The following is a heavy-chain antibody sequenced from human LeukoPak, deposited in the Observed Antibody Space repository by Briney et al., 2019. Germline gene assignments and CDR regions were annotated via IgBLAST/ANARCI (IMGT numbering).Heavy chain of an antibody. J-gene: IGHJ4*02. V-gene: IGHV3-9*01. CDR1: GFTFDDYA. CDR3: AKDSYYYDSSGSLDY. Sequence: PGGSLRLSCAASGFTFDDYAMHWVRQAPGKGLEWVSGISWNSGSIGYADSVKGRFTISRDNAKNSLYLQMNSLRAEDTALYYCAKDSYYYDSSGSLDYWGQGTLVTVSS. CDR2: ISWNSGSI. D-gene: IGHD3-22*01.